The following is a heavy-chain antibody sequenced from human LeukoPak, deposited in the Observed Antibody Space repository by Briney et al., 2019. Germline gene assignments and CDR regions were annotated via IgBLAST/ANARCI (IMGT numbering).Heavy chain of an antibody. CDR3: ARLTNNMLTGYSLYYFDY. D-gene: IGHD3-9*01. CDR2: IYYSGST. Sequence: SETLSLTCTVSGGSISSGGYYWSWIRQHPGKGLEWIGYIYYSGSTYYNPSLKSRVTISVDKSKNQFSLNLSSVTAADTAVYYRARLTNNMLTGYSLYYFDYWGQGTLVSVSS. V-gene: IGHV4-31*03. CDR1: GGSISSGGYY. J-gene: IGHJ4*02.